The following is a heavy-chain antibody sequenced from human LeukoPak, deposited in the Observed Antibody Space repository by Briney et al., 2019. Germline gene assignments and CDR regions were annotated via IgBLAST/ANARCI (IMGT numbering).Heavy chain of an antibody. CDR2: INHSGST. V-gene: IGHV4-34*01. J-gene: IGHJ3*02. CDR1: GGSFSGYY. D-gene: IGHD5-18*01. CDR3: AARYHTAMVEDAFDI. Sequence: SGTLSLTCAVSGGSFSGYYWSWIRQPPGKGLEWIGEINHSGSTNYNPSLKSRVTIFVDTSKNQYFLKLRSVNAADTAVEYYAARYHTAMVEDAFDIWGQGTMVTVSS.